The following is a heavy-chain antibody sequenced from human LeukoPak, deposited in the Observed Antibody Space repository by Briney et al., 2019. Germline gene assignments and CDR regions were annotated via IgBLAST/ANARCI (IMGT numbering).Heavy chain of an antibody. CDR3: AKELYYDSSGYPSAFDY. CDR2: ISGSGGRT. V-gene: IGHV3-23*01. J-gene: IGHJ4*02. CDR1: GFTFNTFA. Sequence: GGSLRFSCAASGFTFNTFAMSWVRQAPGKGLEWVSVISGSGGRTYYADSVKGRFTISRGNSKNTLYLQMNSLRAEDTAVYYCAKELYYDSSGYPSAFDYWGQGTLVTVSS. D-gene: IGHD3-22*01.